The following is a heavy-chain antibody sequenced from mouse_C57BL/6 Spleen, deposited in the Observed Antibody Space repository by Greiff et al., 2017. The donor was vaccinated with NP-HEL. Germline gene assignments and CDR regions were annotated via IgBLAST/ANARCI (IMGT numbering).Heavy chain of an antibody. CDR1: GYTFTSYT. J-gene: IGHJ3*01. CDR2: INPSSGYT. V-gene: IGHV1-4*01. D-gene: IGHD2-5*01. CDR3: ARRGDSNYEGAWFAY. Sequence: QVQLQQSGAELARPGASVKMSCKASGYTFTSYTMHWVKQRPGQGLEWIGYINPSSGYTKYNQKFKDKATLTADKSSSTAYMQLSSLTSEDSAVDYCARRGDSNYEGAWFAYWGQGTLVTVSA.